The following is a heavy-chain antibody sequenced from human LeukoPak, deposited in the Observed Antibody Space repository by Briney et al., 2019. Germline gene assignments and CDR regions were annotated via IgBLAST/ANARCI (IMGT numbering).Heavy chain of an antibody. CDR1: GGSISAINS. V-gene: IGHV4-4*02. D-gene: IGHD3/OR15-3a*01. J-gene: IGHJ1*01. Sequence: PSGTLSPSSAESGGSISAINSGSWVRQPPGKGLEWIGEVHLSGATNYNPSLESRVSMSIDKSKNHLSLEVTSVTAADTAIYYRTRESLDFSPSGIWGAGTLLTVSS. CDR2: VHLSGAT. CDR3: TRESLDFSPSGI.